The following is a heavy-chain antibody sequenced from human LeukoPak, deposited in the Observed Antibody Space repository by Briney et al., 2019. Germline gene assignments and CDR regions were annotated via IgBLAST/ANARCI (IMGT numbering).Heavy chain of an antibody. J-gene: IGHJ4*02. CDR2: INGNGGST. Sequence: GGSLRLSCAASGFAFSSYAMNWVRQAPGKGLEWVSAINGNGGSTYYADSVKGRFTISRDNSENTLYLQMNSLRAEDTAMYYCTTDYTSGSPYWGQGTLVTVSS. V-gene: IGHV3-23*01. CDR3: TTDYTSGSPY. D-gene: IGHD3-10*01. CDR1: GFAFSSYA.